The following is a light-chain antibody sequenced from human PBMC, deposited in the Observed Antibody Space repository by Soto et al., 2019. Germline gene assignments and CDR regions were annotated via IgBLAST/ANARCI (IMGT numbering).Light chain of an antibody. V-gene: IGLV2-14*01. CDR1: SSDVGAYDY. Sequence: QSALTQPASVSGSPGQSITISCTGTSSDVGAYDYVCWYQQYPGKAPKLIIYDVTNRPSGISNRFSGSKSGNTASLSISGLQADDEADYYCSSYTSSSTVVFGGGTKVTVL. J-gene: IGLJ2*01. CDR3: SSYTSSSTVV. CDR2: DVT.